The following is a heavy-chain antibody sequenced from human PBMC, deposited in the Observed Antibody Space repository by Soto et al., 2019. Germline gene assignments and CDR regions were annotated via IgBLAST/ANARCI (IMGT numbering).Heavy chain of an antibody. CDR2: VSVNGVDT. V-gene: IGHV3-23*01. Sequence: EVQMLECGGCLVQPGGSLRLSCAASGFTFSNYAMTWVSQAPGKGLEWVSSVSVNGVDTSYADSVKGRFTLSRDKSKNTLFLQINSLRAGDTALSYCAKHLASEQCPLTPLDYWRQGTLVAVSS. J-gene: IGHJ4*02. D-gene: IGHD6-19*01. CDR1: GFTFSNYA. CDR3: AKHLASEQCPLTPLDY.